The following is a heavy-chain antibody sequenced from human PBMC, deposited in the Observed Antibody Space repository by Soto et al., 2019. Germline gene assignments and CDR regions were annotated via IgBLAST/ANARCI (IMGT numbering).Heavy chain of an antibody. V-gene: IGHV4-4*02. CDR1: GGSISSSNW. CDR2: IYHSGST. Sequence: SETLSLTCAVSGGSISSSNWWSWVRQPPGKGLEWIGEIYHSGSTNYNPSLKSRVTISVDKSKNQFSLKLSSVTAADTAVYYCASSYDYGDYAFQYWGQGALVTVSS. CDR3: ASSYDYGDYAFQY. J-gene: IGHJ4*02. D-gene: IGHD4-17*01.